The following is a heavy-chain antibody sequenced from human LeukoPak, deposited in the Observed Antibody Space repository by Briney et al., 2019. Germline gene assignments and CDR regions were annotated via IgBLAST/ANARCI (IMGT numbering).Heavy chain of an antibody. CDR1: GFTFSSYG. D-gene: IGHD1-26*01. J-gene: IGHJ6*03. V-gene: IGHV3-33*06. CDR2: IWHDGSNK. Sequence: PGGSLRLSCAASGFTFSSYGMHWVRQAPGKGLEWVAVIWHDGSNKYYADSVKGRFTISRDNSKNTLYLQMNSLRAEDAAVYYCAKDPRGSYSRDYYYYMDVWGKGTTVTVS. CDR3: AKDPRGSYSRDYYYYMDV.